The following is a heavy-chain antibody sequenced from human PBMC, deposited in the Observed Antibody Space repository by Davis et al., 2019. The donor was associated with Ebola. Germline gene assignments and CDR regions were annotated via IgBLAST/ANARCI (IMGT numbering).Heavy chain of an antibody. Sequence: SVKVSCKASGGTFSSYAISWVRQAPGQGLEWMGRIIPILGIANYAQKFQGRVTITADKSTSTAYMELSSLRSEDTAVYYCARNEGYCSGGSCYSGAYYYGMDVWGQGTTVTVSS. D-gene: IGHD2-15*01. J-gene: IGHJ6*02. CDR3: ARNEGYCSGGSCYSGAYYYGMDV. CDR1: GGTFSSYA. V-gene: IGHV1-69*04. CDR2: IIPILGIA.